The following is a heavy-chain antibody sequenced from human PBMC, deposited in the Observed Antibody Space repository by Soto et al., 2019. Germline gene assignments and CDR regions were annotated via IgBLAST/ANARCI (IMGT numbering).Heavy chain of an antibody. CDR1: GVSISSNSYD. J-gene: IGHJ6*02. Sequence: ETLSVTCAVSGVSISSNSYDGGWIRQPPGKGLEWIGIIYYSGGTYYNPSLTSRVTMSVDTSKNQFSLNLRSLTAADTAVYYCTRNLPQRYCSGGTCYPAYGMDVWGQGTTVTVYS. CDR2: IYYSGGT. CDR3: TRNLPQRYCSGGTCYPAYGMDV. V-gene: IGHV4-39*01. D-gene: IGHD2-15*01.